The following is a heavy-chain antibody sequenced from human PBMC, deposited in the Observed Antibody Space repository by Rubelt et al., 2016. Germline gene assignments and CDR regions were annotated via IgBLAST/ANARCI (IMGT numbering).Heavy chain of an antibody. D-gene: IGHD6-19*01. Sequence: QVQLVESGGGVVQPGRSLRLSCAASGFTFSSYGMHWVRQAPGKGLEWVAVIWYDGSNKYYANSVKGRFTMSRENSKNTVYRQMNSLRAEDTAVYYCAKAGSGWERRHYFDYWGQGTLVTVSS. CDR2: IWYDGSNK. CDR3: AKAGSGWERRHYFDY. CDR1: GFTFSSYG. V-gene: IGHV3-33*06. J-gene: IGHJ4*02.